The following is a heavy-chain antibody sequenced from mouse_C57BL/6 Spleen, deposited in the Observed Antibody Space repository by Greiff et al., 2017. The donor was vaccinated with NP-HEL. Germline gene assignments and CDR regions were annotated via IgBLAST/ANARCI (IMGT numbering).Heavy chain of an antibody. CDR2: ISSGSSTI. V-gene: IGHV5-17*01. CDR1: GFTFSDYG. CDR3: ARVYYGSSYGWYFDV. Sequence: VQLKESGGGLVKPGGSLKLSCAASGFTFSDYGMHWVRQAPEKGLEWVAYISSGSSTIYYADTVKGRFTISRDNAKNTLFLQMTSLRSVDTAMYYCARVYYGSSYGWYFDVWGTGTTVTVSS. J-gene: IGHJ1*03. D-gene: IGHD1-1*01.